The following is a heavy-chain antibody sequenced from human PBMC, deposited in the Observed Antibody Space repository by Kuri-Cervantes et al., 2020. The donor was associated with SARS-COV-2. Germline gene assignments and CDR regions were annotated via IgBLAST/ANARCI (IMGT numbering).Heavy chain of an antibody. Sequence: ASVNVSCKASRYTFTGYYMHWVRQAPGQGLEWMGWINPNSGGTNYAQKFQGRVTMTRDTSISTAYMELSRLRSDDTAVYYCASDVCSGGSCYHYYMDVWGKGTTVTVSS. CDR2: INPNSGGT. CDR1: RYTFTGYY. J-gene: IGHJ6*03. V-gene: IGHV1-2*02. D-gene: IGHD2-15*01. CDR3: ASDVCSGGSCYHYYMDV.